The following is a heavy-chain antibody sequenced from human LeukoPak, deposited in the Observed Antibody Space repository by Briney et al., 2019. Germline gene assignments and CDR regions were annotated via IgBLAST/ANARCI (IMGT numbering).Heavy chain of an antibody. D-gene: IGHD2-15*01. CDR3: ARGYVVLLRLRSQSPNWFDP. J-gene: IGHJ5*02. Sequence: PGGSLRLSCAASGFTFSSYSMNWVRQAPGKGLEWVSSISSSSSYIYYADSVKGRFTISRDNAKNSLYLQMNSLRAEDTAVYHCARGYVVLLRLRSQSPNWFDPWGQGTLVTVSS. CDR2: ISSSSSYI. CDR1: GFTFSSYS. V-gene: IGHV3-21*01.